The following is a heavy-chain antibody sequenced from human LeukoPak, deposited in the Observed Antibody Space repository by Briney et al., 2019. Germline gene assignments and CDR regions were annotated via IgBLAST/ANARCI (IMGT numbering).Heavy chain of an antibody. Sequence: GGSLRLSCAASGFTFSSYAMSWVRQSPGKGLEWISAISATTSTRYYADSVRGRFTISRDISKNTLYLQMTSLRVEDTAVYYCAKSKEDCCGSFDPWGQGTLVTVSS. CDR2: ISATTSTR. CDR3: AKSKEDCCGSFDP. CDR1: GFTFSSYA. D-gene: IGHD2-15*01. J-gene: IGHJ5*02. V-gene: IGHV3-23*01.